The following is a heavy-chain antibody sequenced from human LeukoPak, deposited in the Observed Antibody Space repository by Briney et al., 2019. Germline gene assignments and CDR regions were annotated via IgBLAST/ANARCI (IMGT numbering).Heavy chain of an antibody. CDR3: ARVALLWFGELTVPKNNWFDP. J-gene: IGHJ5*02. D-gene: IGHD3-10*01. V-gene: IGHV1-2*02. CDR2: INPNSGGT. CDR1: GYTFTGYY. Sequence: ASVKVSCKASGYTFTGYYMHWVRQAPGQGLEWMGWINPNSGGTNYAQKFQGRVTMTRDTSISTAYMELSRLRSDDTAVYYCARVALLWFGELTVPKNNWFDPWGQGTLVTVSS.